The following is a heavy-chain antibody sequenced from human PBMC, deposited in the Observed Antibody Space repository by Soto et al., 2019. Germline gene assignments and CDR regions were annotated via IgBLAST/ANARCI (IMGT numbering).Heavy chain of an antibody. V-gene: IGHV3-23*05. J-gene: IGHJ4*02. Sequence: EVQLLESGGGLVQPGGSLRLSCAAFGFTFSTYAMHWVRQAPGKGLEWVSGIDSSGTSTYYTDSVKGRFTISRDNSKNTVYLQMNSLRAEDTAMYYCARIVPLDYWGQGTLVTVSS. CDR1: GFTFSTYA. CDR3: ARIVPLDY. D-gene: IGHD3-16*02. CDR2: IDSSGTST.